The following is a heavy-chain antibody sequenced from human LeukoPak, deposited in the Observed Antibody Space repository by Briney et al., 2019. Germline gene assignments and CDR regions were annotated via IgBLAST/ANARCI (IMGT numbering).Heavy chain of an antibody. J-gene: IGHJ5*02. V-gene: IGHV4-38-2*02. D-gene: IGHD2-21*01. CDR3: ARESGSIVFHDP. Sequence: PSETLSLTCTVSGYSISSGYYWGWIRQPPGKGLEWIGSIYHSGSTYYNPSLKSRVTISVDTSKNQFSLKLSSVTAADTAVYYCARESGSIVFHDPWGQGTLVTVSS. CDR2: IYHSGST. CDR1: GYSISSGYY.